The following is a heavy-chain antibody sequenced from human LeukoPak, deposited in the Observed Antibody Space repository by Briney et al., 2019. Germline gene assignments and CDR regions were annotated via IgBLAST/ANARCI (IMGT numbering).Heavy chain of an antibody. J-gene: IGHJ4*02. CDR2: ISWNSGSI. CDR1: GFTFDDYA. V-gene: IGHV3-9*01. Sequence: GRSLRLSCAASGFTFDDYAMHWVRQAPGKGLEWVSGISWNSGSIGYADSVRGRFTISRDNAKNSLYLQMNSLRAEDTALYYCAKGNYYDLPYYFDYWGQGTLVTVSS. D-gene: IGHD3-22*01. CDR3: AKGNYYDLPYYFDY.